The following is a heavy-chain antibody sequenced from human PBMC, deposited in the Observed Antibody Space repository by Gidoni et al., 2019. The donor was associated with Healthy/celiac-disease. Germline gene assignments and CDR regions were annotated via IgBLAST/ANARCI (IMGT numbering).Heavy chain of an antibody. CDR1: GFTFSSYG. CDR3: AKDSSGAPDY. V-gene: IGHV3-30*18. CDR2: ISYDGSNK. D-gene: IGHD1-26*01. J-gene: IGHJ4*02. Sequence: QVQLVESGGGVVQPGRSLRLSCAASGFTFSSYGMHWVRQAPGKGLEWVAVISYDGSNKYYADSVKGRFTISRDNSKNTLYLQMNSLRAEDTAVYYCAKDSSGAPDYWGQGTLVTVSS.